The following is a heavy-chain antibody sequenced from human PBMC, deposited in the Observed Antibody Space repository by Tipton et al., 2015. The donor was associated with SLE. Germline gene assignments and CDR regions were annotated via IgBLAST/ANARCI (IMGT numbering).Heavy chain of an antibody. CDR1: GGSISSSSYY. D-gene: IGHD2-21*01. Sequence: LRLSCTVSGGSISSSSYYWGWIRQPPGKGLEWIGSIYYSGSTYYNPSLKSRVTISVDTSKNQFSLELNSVTAADTAVYYCARDSFCGDECYTNFDYWGRGTLVTVSS. J-gene: IGHJ4*02. CDR3: ARDSFCGDECYTNFDY. V-gene: IGHV4-39*07. CDR2: IYYSGST.